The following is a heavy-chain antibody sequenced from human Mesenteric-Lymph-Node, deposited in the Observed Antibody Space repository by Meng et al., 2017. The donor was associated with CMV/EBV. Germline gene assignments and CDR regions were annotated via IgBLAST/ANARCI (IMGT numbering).Heavy chain of an antibody. CDR3: ATLPLGNSLHS. V-gene: IGHV1-2*02. Sequence: SCKASGYTFTNYYIHWVRQAPGQGLEWMGWINPNYGDTNYAQKFQGRVTLTRDTSITTAYVELTRLTSDDTAVHYCATLPLGNSLHSWGQGTLVTVSS. J-gene: IGHJ4*02. CDR1: GYTFTNYY. D-gene: IGHD1-26*01. CDR2: INPNYGDT.